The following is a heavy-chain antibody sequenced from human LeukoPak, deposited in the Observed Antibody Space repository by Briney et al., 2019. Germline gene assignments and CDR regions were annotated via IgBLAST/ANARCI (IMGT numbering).Heavy chain of an antibody. CDR1: GGPINRGGSS. Sequence: SQPLSLTCTVSGGPINRGGSSWRWIRKHPGKGLEGIGCIYYSWSSYYNPSLKSRVTLSLDTSKNQFSLKLSSVTAADTAVYYCARDNGDYRSIYYYMDVWGKGTTVTVSS. J-gene: IGHJ6*03. V-gene: IGHV4-31*03. CDR2: IYYSWSS. CDR3: ARDNGDYRSIYYYMDV. D-gene: IGHD4-11*01.